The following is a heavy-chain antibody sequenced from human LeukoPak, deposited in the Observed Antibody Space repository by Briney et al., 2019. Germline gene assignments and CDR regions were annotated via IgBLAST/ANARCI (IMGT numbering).Heavy chain of an antibody. CDR2: ISGSGGST. CDR3: AKGVLDYSGSYSGPEDY. J-gene: IGHJ4*02. Sequence: PGGSLRLSCAASGFTFSSYGMHWVRQAPGKGLEWVSAISGSGGSTYYADSVKGRFTISRDNSKNTLYLQINSLRAEDTAVYYCAKGVLDYSGSYSGPEDYWGQGAPVTASS. CDR1: GFTFSSYG. D-gene: IGHD1-26*01. V-gene: IGHV3-23*01.